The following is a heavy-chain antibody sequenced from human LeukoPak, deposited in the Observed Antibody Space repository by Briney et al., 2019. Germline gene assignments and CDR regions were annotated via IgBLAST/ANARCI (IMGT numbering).Heavy chain of an antibody. V-gene: IGHV3-23*01. J-gene: IGHJ6*03. CDR3: AKDHFVRRGQWLALYYYYYYYMDV. D-gene: IGHD6-19*01. CDR1: GITFSSYG. CDR2: ISSTGGTT. Sequence: QAGGTLRLSCAASGITFSSYGMSWVRQAPGKGLEWVSSISSTGGTTYYADSVKGRFTISRDNSKNTLYLQMNSLRAEDTAVYYCAKDHFVRRGQWLALYYYYYYYMDVWGKGTTVTVSS.